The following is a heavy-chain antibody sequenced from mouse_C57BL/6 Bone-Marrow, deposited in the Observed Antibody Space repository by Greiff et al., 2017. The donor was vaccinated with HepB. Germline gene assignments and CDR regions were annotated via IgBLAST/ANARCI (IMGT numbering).Heavy chain of an antibody. Sequence: EVQLVESGGGLVKPGGSLKLSCAASGFTFSSYAMSWVRQTPEKRLEWVATISDGGSYTYYPDNVKGRFTISRDNAKNNLYLQMSHLKSEDTAMYYCARAYEYYGPDWYFDVWGTGTTVTVSS. V-gene: IGHV5-4*01. CDR1: GFTFSSYA. J-gene: IGHJ1*03. CDR2: ISDGGSYT. D-gene: IGHD1-1*01. CDR3: ARAYEYYGPDWYFDV.